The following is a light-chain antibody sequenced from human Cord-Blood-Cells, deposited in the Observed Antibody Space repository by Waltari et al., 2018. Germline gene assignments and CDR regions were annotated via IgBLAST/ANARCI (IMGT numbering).Light chain of an antibody. J-gene: IGKJ2*01. CDR1: QSVLYSSNNKNY. V-gene: IGKV4-1*01. CDR3: QQYYSTPYT. Sequence: DIVMTQSPDSLAVSLGERATINRNSSQSVLYSSNNKNYLAWYQQKPGQPPKLLMYWASTRESGVPDRFSGSGSGTDFTLTISSLQAEDVAVYYCQQYYSTPYTFGQGTKLEIK. CDR2: WAS.